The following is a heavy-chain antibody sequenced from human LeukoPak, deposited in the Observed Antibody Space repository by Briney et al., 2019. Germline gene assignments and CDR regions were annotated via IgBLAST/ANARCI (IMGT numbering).Heavy chain of an antibody. CDR2: INPNSGGT. J-gene: IGHJ4*02. Sequence: ASVTVSCKASGYTFTSYYIHWLRQAPGQGLEWMGFINPNSGGTNYAQKFQGRVTMTRDTSISTAYMELSSLTSDDTAVYYCARDLEGYHYGSGNYPQWGQGTLITVSS. CDR1: GYTFTSYY. V-gene: IGHV1-2*02. CDR3: ARDLEGYHYGSGNYPQ. D-gene: IGHD3-10*01.